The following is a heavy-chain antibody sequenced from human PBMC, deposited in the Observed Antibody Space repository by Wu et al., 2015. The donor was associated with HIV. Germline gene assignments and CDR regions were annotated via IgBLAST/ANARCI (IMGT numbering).Heavy chain of an antibody. J-gene: IGHJ4*02. CDR1: GYTFNAYY. CDR3: ARPMTTVTPALLDY. D-gene: IGHD4-17*01. Sequence: QVQLVQSGPEVRKPGTSVKVSCKTSGYTFNAYYIHWVRQAPGQGLEWMGWINPDSSGANLAQFFSGRGSTLTRDTSTRTAYMELRGLRSDDTAVYYCARPMTTVTPALLDYWGQGTLVAVS. V-gene: IGHV1-2*02. CDR2: INPDSSGA.